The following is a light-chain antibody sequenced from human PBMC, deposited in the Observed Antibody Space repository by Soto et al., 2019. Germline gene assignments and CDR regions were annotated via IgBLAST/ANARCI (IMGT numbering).Light chain of an antibody. J-gene: IGLJ2*01. CDR2: DVS. CDR3: SSYTSSSPVV. Sequence: QSALTQPASVSGSPGQSITISCTGTSSDVGGYNYVSWYQQHPGKAPKLMIYDVSNRPSGVSNRFSGSKSGNTASLTIFGHAAEDEADYCCSSYTSSSPVVFGGGTKLTVL. V-gene: IGLV2-14*01. CDR1: SSDVGGYNY.